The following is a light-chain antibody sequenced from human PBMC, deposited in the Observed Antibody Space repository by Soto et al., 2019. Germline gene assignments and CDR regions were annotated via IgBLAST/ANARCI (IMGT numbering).Light chain of an antibody. CDR3: XXXXXTPGFT. CDR1: QSISSY. CDR2: AAS. J-gene: IGKJ3*01. Sequence: DIQMTQSPSSLSASVGDRVTITCRASQSISSYLNWYQQKPGKAPKLLIYAASSLQSGVPSRFSGSGSGTDFTLTISSLXPEDFXXXXXXXXXXTPGFTFGPGTKVDIK. V-gene: IGKV1-39*01.